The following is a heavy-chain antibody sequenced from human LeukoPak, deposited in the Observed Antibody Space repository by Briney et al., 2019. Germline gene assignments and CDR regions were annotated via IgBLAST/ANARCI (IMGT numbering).Heavy chain of an antibody. CDR2: ISGSGGST. CDR1: GFTFSSYA. V-gene: IGHV3-23*01. D-gene: IGHD2-2*01. Sequence: GGSLRLSCAASGFTFSSYAMSWVRQAPGKGLEWVSAISGSGGSTYYADSVKGRFTISRDNSKNTLYLQMNSLRAEDSAVYYCARRYCSSSSCTLDYWGQGTLVTVSS. J-gene: IGHJ4*02. CDR3: ARRYCSSSSCTLDY.